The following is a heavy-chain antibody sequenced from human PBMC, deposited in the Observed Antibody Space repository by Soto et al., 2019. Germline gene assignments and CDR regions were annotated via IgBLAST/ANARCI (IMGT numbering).Heavy chain of an antibody. CDR1: GYTFTSYD. J-gene: IGHJ6*02. Sequence: ASVKVSCKASGYTFTSYDINWVRQATGQGLEWMGWMSPNSGATDYAQKFQGRVTMTRDTSISTVYMELSNLRSEDTAIYYCARGVDNGVDVWGQGSTVTVSS. D-gene: IGHD2-8*01. V-gene: IGHV1-8*01. CDR2: MSPNSGAT. CDR3: ARGVDNGVDV.